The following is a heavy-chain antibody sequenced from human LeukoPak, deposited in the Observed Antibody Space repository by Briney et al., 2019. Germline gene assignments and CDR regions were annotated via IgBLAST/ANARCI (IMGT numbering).Heavy chain of an antibody. CDR3: ARAASMILISGWFDP. CDR2: ISAYNGNT. Sequence: ASVKVSCKASGYTFTSYGISWVRQAPGQGLEWMGWISAYNGNTNYAQRLQGRVTMTTDTSTSTAYMELRSLRSDDTAVYYCARAASMILISGWFDPWGQGTLVTVSS. CDR1: GYTFTSYG. V-gene: IGHV1-18*01. D-gene: IGHD3-22*01. J-gene: IGHJ5*02.